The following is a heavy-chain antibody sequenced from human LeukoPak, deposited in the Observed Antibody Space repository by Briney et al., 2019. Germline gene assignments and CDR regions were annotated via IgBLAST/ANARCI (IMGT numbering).Heavy chain of an antibody. Sequence: GGSLRLSCAASGFTFSRHWMTWVRQAPGKGLEWVANIKHDGSEKNYVDSVKGRFTISRDNAKNSLYLQMNSLRAEDTAVYYCARAPLNPIHDAFDIWGQGTMVTVSS. J-gene: IGHJ3*02. CDR3: ARAPLNPIHDAFDI. CDR2: IKHDGSEK. D-gene: IGHD1-14*01. V-gene: IGHV3-7*01. CDR1: GFTFSRHW.